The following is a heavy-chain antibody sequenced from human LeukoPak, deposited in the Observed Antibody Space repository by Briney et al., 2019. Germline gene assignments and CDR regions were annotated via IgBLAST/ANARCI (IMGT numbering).Heavy chain of an antibody. D-gene: IGHD3-22*01. V-gene: IGHV4-59*01. CDR2: IYCSGST. J-gene: IGHJ5*02. Sequence: KPSETLSLTCTVSGGSISSYYWSWIRQPPGKGLEWIGYIYCSGSTNYNPSLKSRVTISVDTSKNQFSLKLSSVTAADTAVYYCARSSQTPVGYWFDPWGQGTLVTVSS. CDR3: ARSSQTPVGYWFDP. CDR1: GGSISSYY.